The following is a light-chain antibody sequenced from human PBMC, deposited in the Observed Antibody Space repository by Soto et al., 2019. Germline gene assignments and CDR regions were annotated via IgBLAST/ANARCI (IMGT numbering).Light chain of an antibody. V-gene: IGKV3-15*01. Sequence: EMVMTQSPATLSVSPGERATLSCRASQSVSSSLAWYQQKPGQAPRLLIYGAYSRATGIPARFSGSGSGTEFTLTIGSLQSEDFALYYCQQYNDWWTFGQGTKVEIK. CDR3: QQYNDWWT. J-gene: IGKJ1*01. CDR2: GAY. CDR1: QSVSSS.